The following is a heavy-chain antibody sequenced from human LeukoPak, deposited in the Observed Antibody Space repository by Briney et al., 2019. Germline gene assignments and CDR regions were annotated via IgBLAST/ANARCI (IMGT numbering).Heavy chain of an antibody. CDR3: ARGYSYGYLLSNY. CDR2: IYSGGST. J-gene: IGHJ4*02. Sequence: GGSLRLSCAASGFTVSSNYMSWVRQAPGKGLEWVSVIYSGGSTYYADSVKGRCTISRDNSKNTLYLQMNSLRAEDTAVYYCARGYSYGYLLSNYWGQGTLVTVSS. V-gene: IGHV3-66*02. CDR1: GFTVSSNY. D-gene: IGHD5-18*01.